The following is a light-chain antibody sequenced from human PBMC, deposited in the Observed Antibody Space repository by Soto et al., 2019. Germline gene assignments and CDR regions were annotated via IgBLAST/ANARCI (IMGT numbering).Light chain of an antibody. Sequence: EIVLTQSPGTLSLSPGERATLSCRASQSVSSTYIAWYQQNPGRAPRLLIYGASSRATGIPDRFSGSGSGTDFTLTISRLEPEDFAVYFCQQYGRSPPVTFGQGTKVEIK. CDR2: GAS. CDR3: QQYGRSPPVT. V-gene: IGKV3-20*01. CDR1: QSVSSTY. J-gene: IGKJ2*01.